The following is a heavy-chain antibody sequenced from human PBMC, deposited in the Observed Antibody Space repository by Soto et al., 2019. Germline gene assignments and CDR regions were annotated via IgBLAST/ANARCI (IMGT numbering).Heavy chain of an antibody. J-gene: IGHJ4*02. CDR2: INQDRSEK. Sequence: PVGSLRLSCAASGFTFSSYWMSWVRQAPGKGLEWVAHINQDRSEKYYVDSVKGRFTISRDNAKKSLYLQMNSLRAEDTAVYYCARAPYGSGSSYYFDDWGQGTLVTVSS. D-gene: IGHD3-10*01. CDR3: ARAPYGSGSSYYFDD. CDR1: GFTFSSYW. V-gene: IGHV3-7*03.